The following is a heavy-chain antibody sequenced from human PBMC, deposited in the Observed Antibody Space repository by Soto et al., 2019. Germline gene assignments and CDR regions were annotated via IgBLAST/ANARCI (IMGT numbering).Heavy chain of an antibody. D-gene: IGHD2-15*01. CDR1: GFTFSSYG. CDR3: AKALHPSGGMFH. J-gene: IGHJ4*02. CDR2: ISYDGSNK. V-gene: IGHV3-30*18. Sequence: QVQLVESGGGVVQPGRSLRLSCAASGFTFSSYGMHWVRQAPGKGLEWVAVISYDGSNKYYADSVKARFTISRDNSKNTLYLQMNSLRAEDTAVYYCAKALHPSGGMFHWGQGTLVTVSS.